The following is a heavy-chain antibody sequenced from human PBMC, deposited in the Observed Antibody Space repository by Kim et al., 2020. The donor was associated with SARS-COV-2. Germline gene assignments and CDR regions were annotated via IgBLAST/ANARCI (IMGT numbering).Heavy chain of an antibody. CDR3: AKKGITARGQWYFDL. CDR1: GFTFSSFA. CDR2: LSDSGGDT. V-gene: IGHV3-23*01. J-gene: IGHJ2*01. D-gene: IGHD6-13*01. Sequence: GGSLRLSCAASGFTFSSFAMTWVRQAPGKGLEWVSILSDSGGDTFYADSVMGRITISRDNSKNTLYLHMNSLRAEDTAVYYCAKKGITARGQWYFDLWGRGTLVTVSS.